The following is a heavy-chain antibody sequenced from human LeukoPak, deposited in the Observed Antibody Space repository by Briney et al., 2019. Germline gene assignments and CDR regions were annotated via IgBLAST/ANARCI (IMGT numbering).Heavy chain of an antibody. V-gene: IGHV1-69*01. CDR2: FIPIFGTA. J-gene: IGHJ4*02. Sequence: GASVKVSCKASGGTFSSYAINWVRQAPGQGLEWMGGFIPIFGTANFAQKFQGRVTITADESTSTAFMYLNSLRSDDTAVYYCARGGGSYSDFWGEGTLVTVSS. D-gene: IGHD1-26*01. CDR3: ARGGGSYSDF. CDR1: GGTFSSYA.